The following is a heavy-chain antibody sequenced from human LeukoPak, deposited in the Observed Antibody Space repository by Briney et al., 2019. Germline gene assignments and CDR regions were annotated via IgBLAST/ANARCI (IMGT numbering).Heavy chain of an antibody. Sequence: SETLSLTCTVSGGSISGYFWSWIRQPPGKGLEWIGHIYYSGSTTYNPSLKSRVTISVDLSKNHFSLKLTSLTATDTAVYYCATPGAAARDEYFHYWSQGTLVTVSS. V-gene: IGHV4-59*08. CDR1: GGSISGYF. CDR3: ATPGAAARDEYFHY. D-gene: IGHD6-13*01. J-gene: IGHJ1*01. CDR2: IYYSGST.